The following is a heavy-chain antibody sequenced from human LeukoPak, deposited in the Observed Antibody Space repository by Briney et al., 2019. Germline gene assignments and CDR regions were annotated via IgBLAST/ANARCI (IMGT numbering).Heavy chain of an antibody. J-gene: IGHJ4*02. CDR3: AKDPPPVYYYDSSGYYDY. CDR2: ISAYNGNT. V-gene: IGHV1-18*01. D-gene: IGHD3-22*01. Sequence: ASVKVSCKASGYTFTSYGISWVRQAPGQGLEWMGWISAYNGNTNYAQKLQGRVTMTTDTSTSTAYMELRSLRSDDTAVYYCAKDPPPVYYYDSSGYYDYWGQGTLVTVSS. CDR1: GYTFTSYG.